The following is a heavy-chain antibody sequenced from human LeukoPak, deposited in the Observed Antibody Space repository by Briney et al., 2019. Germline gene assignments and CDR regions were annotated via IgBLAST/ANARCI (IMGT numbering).Heavy chain of an antibody. CDR2: ISGYNGNT. Sequence: ASVKVSCKTSGYTFTRYGISWVRQAPGQGLEWMGWISGYNGNTNYAQNLQGRVTMTRDASTSTAYMELRTLTSDDTAVYYCARDRFGYSGYDPFDYWGQGTLVTVSS. D-gene: IGHD5-12*01. J-gene: IGHJ4*02. V-gene: IGHV1-18*01. CDR3: ARDRFGYSGYDPFDY. CDR1: GYTFTRYG.